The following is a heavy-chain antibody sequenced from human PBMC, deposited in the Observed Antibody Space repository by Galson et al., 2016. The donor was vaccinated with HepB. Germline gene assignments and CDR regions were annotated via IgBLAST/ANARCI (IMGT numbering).Heavy chain of an antibody. J-gene: IGHJ4*02. Sequence: LRLSCAASGFTFSNYAMTWVRQAPGKGLEWVSTIRGNGETIFYADSVKGRFSISRDNSKNTLSLQMNSLRAEDTAVYYCAKGYGYFDSWGQGTLVTVSS. CDR3: AKGYGYFDS. D-gene: IGHD4-17*01. V-gene: IGHV3-23*01. CDR2: IRGNGETI. CDR1: GFTFSNYA.